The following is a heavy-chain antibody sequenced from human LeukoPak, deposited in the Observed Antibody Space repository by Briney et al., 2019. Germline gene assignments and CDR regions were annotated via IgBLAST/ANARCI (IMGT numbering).Heavy chain of an antibody. D-gene: IGHD3-10*01. Sequence: GGSLRLSCAASGFTVSSNYMSWVRQAPGKGLEWVSVIYSGGSTYYADSVKGRFTISRDNSKNTLYLQMNSLRAEDTAVYYCARSEITMVRGVQYYYYGMDAWGQGTTVTVSS. CDR1: GFTVSSNY. CDR3: ARSEITMVRGVQYYYYGMDA. V-gene: IGHV3-53*01. J-gene: IGHJ6*02. CDR2: IYSGGST.